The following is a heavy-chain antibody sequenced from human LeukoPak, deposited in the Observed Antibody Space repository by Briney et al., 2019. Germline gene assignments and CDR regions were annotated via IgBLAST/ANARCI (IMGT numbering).Heavy chain of an antibody. Sequence: SGPTLVNPHRPSRCSLATNGVRVGWIRQPPGKALEWLALITWDDNKYYSPSLESRLTIAKDTSKNQVVLVMTDMDPVDTATYYCSRRIVGGVDFFDPWGLGVLVTVSS. CDR1: SLATNGVR. CDR2: ITWDDNK. V-gene: IGHV2-5*02. CDR3: SRRIVGGVDFFDP. D-gene: IGHD2-8*02. J-gene: IGHJ5*02.